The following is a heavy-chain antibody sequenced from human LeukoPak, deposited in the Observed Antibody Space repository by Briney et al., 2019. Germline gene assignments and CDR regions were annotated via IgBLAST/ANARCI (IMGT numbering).Heavy chain of an antibody. CDR3: ARGRPSMVRGVNILDV. Sequence: SETLSLTSTVSGGSISSYYWSWIWQPPGKGLEWIGYIYYSGSTNYNPSLKSRVTISVDTSKNQFSLKLSSVTAADTAVYYCARGRPSMVRGVNILDVWGQGTTVTVSS. D-gene: IGHD3-10*01. CDR2: IYYSGST. CDR1: GGSISSYY. V-gene: IGHV4-59*01. J-gene: IGHJ6*02.